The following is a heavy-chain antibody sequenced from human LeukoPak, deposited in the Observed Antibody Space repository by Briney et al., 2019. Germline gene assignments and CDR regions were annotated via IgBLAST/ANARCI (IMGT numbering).Heavy chain of an antibody. D-gene: IGHD1-26*01. J-gene: IGHJ6*02. Sequence: SETLSPTCAVYGGSFSGYYWSWIRQPPGKGLEWIGEINHSGSTNYNPSLKSRVTISVDTSKNQFSLKLSSVTAADTAVYYCARAGGSYSYYYYYYGMDVWGQGTTVIVSS. CDR3: ARAGGSYSYYYYYYGMDV. V-gene: IGHV4-34*01. CDR2: INHSGST. CDR1: GGSFSGYY.